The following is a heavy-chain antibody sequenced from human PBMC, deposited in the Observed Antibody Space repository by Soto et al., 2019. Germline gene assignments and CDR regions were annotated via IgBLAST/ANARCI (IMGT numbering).Heavy chain of an antibody. CDR1: GYTFTGYY. D-gene: IGHD3-16*02. Sequence: QVQLVQSGAEVKKPGASVKVSCKASGYTFTGYYMHWVRQAPGQGPEWMGWINPNSGGTNYAQKFQGWVTMTRDTSISTAYMELSRLRSDDTAVYYCARARSYDYVWGSYRYTPYYFDYWGQGTLVTVSS. J-gene: IGHJ4*02. CDR3: ARARSYDYVWGSYRYTPYYFDY. CDR2: INPNSGGT. V-gene: IGHV1-2*04.